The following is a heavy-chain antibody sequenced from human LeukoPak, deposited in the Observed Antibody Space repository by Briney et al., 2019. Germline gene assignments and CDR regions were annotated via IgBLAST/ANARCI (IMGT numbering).Heavy chain of an antibody. CDR1: GYSFTSYW. CDR3: ARLPSNDYGDFGYYYGMHV. V-gene: IGHV5-51*01. CDR2: IYPGDYDN. D-gene: IGHD4-17*01. Sequence: GESLEISCTGSGYSFTSYWIGWVRQLAGKGLESRGIIYPGDYDNRYSPSYHGQVTISADNSIRTAYLQWSCLKASDTAIYYCARLPSNDYGDFGYYYGMHVWGQGTTVTVSS. J-gene: IGHJ6*02.